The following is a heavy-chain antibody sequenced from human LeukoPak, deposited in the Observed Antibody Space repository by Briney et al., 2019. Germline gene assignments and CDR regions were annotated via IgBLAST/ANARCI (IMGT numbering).Heavy chain of an antibody. J-gene: IGHJ4*02. CDR2: IWYDGSNK. CDR3: ASDAERVYYDSSGYIVAYYFDY. V-gene: IGHV3-33*01. CDR1: GFTFSSYG. D-gene: IGHD3-22*01. Sequence: GRSLRLSCAASGFTFSSYGMHWVRQAPGKGLEWVAVIWYDGSNKYYADSVKGRFTISRDNSKNTLYLQMNSLRAEDTAVYYCASDAERVYYDSSGYIVAYYFDYWGRGTLVTVSS.